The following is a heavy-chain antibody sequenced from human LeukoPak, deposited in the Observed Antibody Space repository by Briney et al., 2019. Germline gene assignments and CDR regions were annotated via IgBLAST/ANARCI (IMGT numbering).Heavy chain of an antibody. CDR1: GYTLTELS. Sequence: GASVKVSCKVSGYTLTELSMHWVRQAPGKGLEWMGGFDPEDGETIYAQKLQGRVTMTEDTSTDTAYMELNSLRSEDTAVYYCATIQKEWSGYSGYDPVFGYWGQGTLVTVSS. CDR3: ATIQKEWSGYSGYDPVFGY. V-gene: IGHV1-24*01. J-gene: IGHJ4*02. CDR2: FDPEDGET. D-gene: IGHD5-12*01.